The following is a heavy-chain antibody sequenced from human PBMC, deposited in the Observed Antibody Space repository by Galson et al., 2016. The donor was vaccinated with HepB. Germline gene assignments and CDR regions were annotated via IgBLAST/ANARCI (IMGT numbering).Heavy chain of an antibody. J-gene: IGHJ1*01. Sequence: SLRLSCAASGFTFSTYWMHWVRQAPGKGLLWVSRINSDGGTTSHADSVTGRFTISRDISKSTLYLQMNSLRVEDTAVYYCVRDAYNSNHARNAPGGFWGQGTLVTVSS. V-gene: IGHV3-74*01. CDR2: INSDGGTT. CDR1: GFTFSTYW. D-gene: IGHD3-22*01. CDR3: VRDAYNSNHARNAPGGF.